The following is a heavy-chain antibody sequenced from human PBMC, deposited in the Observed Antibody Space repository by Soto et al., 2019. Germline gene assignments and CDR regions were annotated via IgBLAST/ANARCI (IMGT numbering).Heavy chain of an antibody. V-gene: IGHV1-46*01. Sequence: WVRQAPGQGLEWMGIINPSGGSTSYAQKFQGRVTMTRDTSTSTVYMELSSLRSEDTAVYYCARVIAVRKEYYYYGMDVWGQGTKVTVSS. D-gene: IGHD6-6*01. CDR3: ARVIAVRKEYYYYGMDV. CDR2: INPSGGST. J-gene: IGHJ6*02.